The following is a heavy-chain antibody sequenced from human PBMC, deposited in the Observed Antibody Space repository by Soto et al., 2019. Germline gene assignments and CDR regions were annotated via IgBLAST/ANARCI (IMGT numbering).Heavy chain of an antibody. Sequence: AXETLSLTCTVSGGSISSYYWSWIRQPPGKGLEWIGYIYYSGSTNYNPSLKSRVTISVDTSKNQFSLKLSSVTAADTAVYYCARDRRDGEWLAPQWGQGTRVTVSS. V-gene: IGHV4-59*01. CDR2: IYYSGST. CDR3: ARDRRDGEWLAPQ. D-gene: IGHD6-19*01. J-gene: IGHJ4*02. CDR1: GGSISSYY.